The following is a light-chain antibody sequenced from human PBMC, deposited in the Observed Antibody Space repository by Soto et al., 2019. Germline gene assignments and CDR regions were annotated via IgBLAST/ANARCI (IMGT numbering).Light chain of an antibody. CDR2: EVS. V-gene: IGLV2-14*01. CDR1: SSDVGGYND. Sequence: QSVLTQPSSVSGSPGQSITISCTGTSSDVGGYNDVSWYQQHPGKDPKLMIYEVSNRPSGVSNRFSGSKSGNTASLTISGLQAEDEADYYCSSYTSSSPYVFGTGTKLTVL. CDR3: SSYTSSSPYV. J-gene: IGLJ1*01.